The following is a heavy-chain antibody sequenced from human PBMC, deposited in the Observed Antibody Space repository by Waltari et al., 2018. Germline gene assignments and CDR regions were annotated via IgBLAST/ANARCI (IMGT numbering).Heavy chain of an antibody. CDR3: ARDILHSFYYYMDV. V-gene: IGHV4-59*11. Sequence: QVQLQESGPRLVKPSETLSLTCTVSGGSIRSHYWSWLRQSPGKGLEWVGYVFHSGSTNYNPSLKSRVTMSLDTSKGQFSLKLTSVTPADTAVYYCARDILHSFYYYMDVWGKGTMVTVSS. D-gene: IGHD5-18*01. CDR2: VFHSGST. CDR1: GGSIRSHY. J-gene: IGHJ6*03.